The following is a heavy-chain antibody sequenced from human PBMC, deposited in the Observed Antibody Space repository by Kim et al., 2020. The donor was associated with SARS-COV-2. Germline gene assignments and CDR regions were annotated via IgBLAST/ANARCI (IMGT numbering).Heavy chain of an antibody. CDR3: ARGVGWYSSSWYGSVDRGSPSPRYYYGMDV. Sequence: SETLSLTCAVYGGSFSGYYWSWIRQPPGKGLEWIGEINHSGSTNYNPSLKSRVTISVDTSKNQFSLKLSSVTAADTAVYYCARGVGWYSSSWYGSVDRGSPSPRYYYGMDVWGQGTTVTVSS. D-gene: IGHD6-13*01. CDR2: INHSGST. CDR1: GGSFSGYY. V-gene: IGHV4-34*01. J-gene: IGHJ6*02.